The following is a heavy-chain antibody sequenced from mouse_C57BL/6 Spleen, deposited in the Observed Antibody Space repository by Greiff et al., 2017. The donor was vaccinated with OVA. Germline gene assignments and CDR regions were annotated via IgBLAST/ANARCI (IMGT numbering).Heavy chain of an antibody. Sequence: EVQLQQSGPELVKPGASVKIPCKASGYTFTDYHMDWVKQSHGKSLEWIGDINPNNGGTIYNQKFKGKATLTVDKSSSTAYMELRSLTSEDTAVYYSAVYQRRDYYYSMDYWGQGTSVTVSS. V-gene: IGHV1-18*01. CDR3: AVYQRRDYYYSMDY. CDR2: INPNNGGT. J-gene: IGHJ4*01. D-gene: IGHD2-12*01. CDR1: GYTFTDYH.